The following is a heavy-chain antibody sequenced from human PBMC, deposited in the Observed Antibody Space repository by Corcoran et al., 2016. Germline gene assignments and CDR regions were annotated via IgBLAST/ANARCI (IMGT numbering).Heavy chain of an antibody. CDR3: ARVTRSSSDEC. Sequence: EVQLVASGGGSVQPGGSLTLSCAASGVTFSNYWMSWVRQAPGQGLEWVANIKPDGSVKQYVDSMKGRFTISRDNVKTSLYLDVNSLRADDTAVYYCARVTRSSSDECWGQGTVVTVSS. V-gene: IGHV3-7*01. CDR1: GVTFSNYW. J-gene: IGHJ4*02. CDR2: IKPDGSVK. D-gene: IGHD6-6*01.